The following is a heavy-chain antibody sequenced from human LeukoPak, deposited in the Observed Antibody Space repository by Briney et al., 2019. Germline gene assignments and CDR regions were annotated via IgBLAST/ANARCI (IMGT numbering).Heavy chain of an antibody. D-gene: IGHD3-22*01. CDR1: GGSISSYY. J-gene: IGHJ3*02. CDR2: IYYSGST. CDR3: ARDRSPYHYDSSGYGAFDI. V-gene: IGHV4-59*12. Sequence: SETLSLTCTVSGGSISSYYWSWIRQPPGKGLEWIGYIYYSGSTNYNPSLKSRVTISVDTSKNQFSLKLSSVTAADTAVYYCARDRSPYHYDSSGYGAFDIWGQGTMVTVSS.